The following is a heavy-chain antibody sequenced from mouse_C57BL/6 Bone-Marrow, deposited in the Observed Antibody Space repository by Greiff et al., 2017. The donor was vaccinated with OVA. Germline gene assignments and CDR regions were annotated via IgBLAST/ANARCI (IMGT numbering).Heavy chain of an antibody. Sequence: QVQLQQSGPGLVQPSQSLSITCTVSGFSLTSYGVHWVRQSPGKGLEWLGVLWSGGSTDYNAAFISRLSISKDNSKSQVFFKMNSLQADDTAIYYCARNHYYYGSSPDVWGTGTTVTVSS. CDR3: ARNHYYYGSSPDV. J-gene: IGHJ1*03. V-gene: IGHV2-2*01. CDR1: GFSLTSYG. CDR2: LWSGGST. D-gene: IGHD1-1*01.